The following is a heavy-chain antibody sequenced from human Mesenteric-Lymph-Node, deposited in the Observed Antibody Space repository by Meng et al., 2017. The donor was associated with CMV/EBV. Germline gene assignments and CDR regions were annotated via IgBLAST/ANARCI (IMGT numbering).Heavy chain of an antibody. CDR3: ARPHYYGSGSSPWFDP. J-gene: IGHJ5*02. Sequence: QLQLQESGPGLVKPSETLSHTCSVSGGSISSSSYYWGWIRQPPGKGLEWIGIIYYSGSTYYNPSLKSRGTISVDTSKNQFSLKLSSVTAADTAVYYCARPHYYGSGSSPWFDPWGQGTLVTVSS. D-gene: IGHD3-10*01. CDR1: GGSISSSSYY. V-gene: IGHV4-39*01. CDR2: IYYSGST.